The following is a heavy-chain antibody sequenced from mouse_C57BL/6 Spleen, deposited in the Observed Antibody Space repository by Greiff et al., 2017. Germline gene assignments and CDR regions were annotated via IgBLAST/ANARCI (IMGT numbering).Heavy chain of an antibody. CDR2: INPNNGGT. J-gene: IGHJ2*01. Sequence: EVQLQQSGPELVKPGASVKISCKASGYTFTDYYMDWVKQSHGKSLEWIGDINPNNGGTIYNQKFKGKATLTVDKSSSTAYMELRSLTSEDTAVYYCARGLLLGYWGQGATLTVSS. CDR3: ARGLLLGY. V-gene: IGHV1-18*01. CDR1: GYTFTDYY. D-gene: IGHD1-1*01.